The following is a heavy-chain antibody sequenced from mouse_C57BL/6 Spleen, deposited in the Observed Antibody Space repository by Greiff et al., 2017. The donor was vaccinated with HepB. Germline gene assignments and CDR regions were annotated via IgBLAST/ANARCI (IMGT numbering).Heavy chain of an antibody. J-gene: IGHJ4*01. Sequence: EVKLMESGGGLVKPGGSLKLSCAASGFTFSDYGMHWVRQAPEKGLEWVAYISSGSSTIYYADTVKGRFTISRDNAKNTLFLQMTSLRSEDTAMYYCANLYGSSSYYYAMDYWGQGTSVTVSS. CDR1: GFTFSDYG. D-gene: IGHD1-1*01. CDR2: ISSGSSTI. CDR3: ANLYGSSSYYYAMDY. V-gene: IGHV5-17*01.